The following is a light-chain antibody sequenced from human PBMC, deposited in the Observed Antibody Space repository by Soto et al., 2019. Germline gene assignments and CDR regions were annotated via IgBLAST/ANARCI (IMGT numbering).Light chain of an antibody. J-gene: IGKJ1*01. V-gene: IGKV3-20*01. CDR1: QSVSSTY. CDR2: AAS. CDR3: QQYGSSRWT. Sequence: PGERATLSCRASQSVSSTYLAWYQQKPGQAPRPLISAASSRATGTPDRFSGSGSGTDLTLKISRMETEDFAVYYCQQYGSSRWTFVQGTKVDIK.